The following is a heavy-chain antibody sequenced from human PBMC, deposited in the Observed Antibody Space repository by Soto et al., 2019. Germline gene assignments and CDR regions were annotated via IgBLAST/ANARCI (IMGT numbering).Heavy chain of an antibody. D-gene: IGHD6-13*01. V-gene: IGHV3-9*01. Sequence: PGGSLRLSWVASGFTFDDYAMHWVRQVPGKGLEWVSGINWNSGSIGYADSVKGRFAISRDNAKNSLHLQMNSLRAEDTAFYYCVKDESINWYSGHFRHWGQGTLVTVSS. CDR2: INWNSGSI. J-gene: IGHJ1*01. CDR3: VKDESINWYSGHFRH. CDR1: GFTFDDYA.